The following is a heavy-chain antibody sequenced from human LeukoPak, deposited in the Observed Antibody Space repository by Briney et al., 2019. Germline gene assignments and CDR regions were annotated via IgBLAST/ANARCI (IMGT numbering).Heavy chain of an antibody. CDR2: IIPILGIA. Sequence: SVKVSCKASGGTFSSYAISWVRQAPGQGLEWMGRIIPILGIANYAQKFQGRVTITADKSTSTAYMELSSLRSEDTAVYYCAREDLYCSSTSCSFDYWGQGTLVTVSS. CDR3: AREDLYCSSTSCSFDY. J-gene: IGHJ4*02. D-gene: IGHD2-2*01. CDR1: GGTFSSYA. V-gene: IGHV1-69*04.